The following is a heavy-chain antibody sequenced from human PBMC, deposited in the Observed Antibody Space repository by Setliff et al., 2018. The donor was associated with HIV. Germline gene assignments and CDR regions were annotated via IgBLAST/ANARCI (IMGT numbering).Heavy chain of an antibody. D-gene: IGHD6-19*01. CDR3: ARREGVRYSSGYYGGAFDI. V-gene: IGHV4-59*08. CDR1: GGSMKPYY. Sequence: PSETLSLTCTVSGGSMKPYYWSWIRQLPGKGPEWIGFIYFNGVTDYNPSLKSRLIMSLDMSRNQVSLKMTSVTAADTAVYYCARREGVRYSSGYYGGAFDIWGQGTMVTVSS. J-gene: IGHJ3*02. CDR2: IYFNGVT.